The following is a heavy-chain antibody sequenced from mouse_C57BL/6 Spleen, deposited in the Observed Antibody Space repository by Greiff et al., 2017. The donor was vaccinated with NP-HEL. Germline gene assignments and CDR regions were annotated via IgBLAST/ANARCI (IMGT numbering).Heavy chain of an antibody. Sequence: VQLQQSGGGLVKPGGSLKLSCAASGFTFSDYGMHWVRQAPEKGLEWVAYISSGSSTIYYADTVKGRFTISRDNAKNTLFLQMTSLRSEDTAMYSCARGITTVMDDWGQGTSVTVSS. CDR1: GFTFSDYG. CDR2: ISSGSSTI. V-gene: IGHV5-17*01. J-gene: IGHJ4*01. CDR3: ARGITTVMDD. D-gene: IGHD2-4*01.